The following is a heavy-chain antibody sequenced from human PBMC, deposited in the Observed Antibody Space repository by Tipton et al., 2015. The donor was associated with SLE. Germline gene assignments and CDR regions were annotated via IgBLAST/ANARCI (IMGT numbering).Heavy chain of an antibody. V-gene: IGHV4-61*02. CDR1: GGSISSGSYY. CDR2: IYTSGST. J-gene: IGHJ3*02. CDR3: ASQNSIRGDAFDI. Sequence: TLSLTCTVSGGSISSGSYYWGWIRQPAGKGLEWIGRIYTSGSTNYNPSLKSRVTISVDTSKNQFSLKLSSVTAADTAVYYCASQNSIRGDAFDIWGQGTMVTVSS. D-gene: IGHD2-21*01.